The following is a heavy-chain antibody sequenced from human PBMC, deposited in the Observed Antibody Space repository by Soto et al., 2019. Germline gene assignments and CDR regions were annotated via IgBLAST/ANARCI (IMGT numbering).Heavy chain of an antibody. CDR3: ASVLRITMVRGLGNWFDP. CDR1: GGSFSGYY. J-gene: IGHJ5*02. V-gene: IGHV4-34*01. Sequence: SETLSLTCAVYGGSFSGYYWSWIRQPPGKGLEWIGEINHSGSTNYNPSLRSRVTISVDTSKNQFSLKLSSVTAADTAVYYCASVLRITMVRGLGNWFDPWGQGTLVTVSS. D-gene: IGHD3-10*01. CDR2: INHSGST.